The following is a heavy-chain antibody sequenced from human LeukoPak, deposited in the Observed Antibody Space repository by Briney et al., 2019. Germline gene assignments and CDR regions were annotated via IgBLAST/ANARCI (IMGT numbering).Heavy chain of an antibody. V-gene: IGHV3-23*01. D-gene: IGHD4-17*01. Sequence: GGSLRLSCAASGFTFSDYYMSWVRQAPGKGLEWVSAISGSGGSTYYADSVKGRFTISRDNSKNTLYLQMNSLRAEDTAVYYCASGDYGDYYFDYWGQGTLVTVSS. J-gene: IGHJ4*02. CDR2: ISGSGGST. CDR1: GFTFSDYY. CDR3: ASGDYGDYYFDY.